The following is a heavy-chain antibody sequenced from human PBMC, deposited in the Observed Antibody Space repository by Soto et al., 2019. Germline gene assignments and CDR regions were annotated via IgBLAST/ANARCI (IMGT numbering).Heavy chain of an antibody. Sequence: QVQLVQSGAEVKKPGSSVKVSCKASGGTFSSYAISWVRQAPGQGLEWMGGIIPIFGTANYAQKFQGRVTITADESTSTSYIELSILSSSDTSVHYCASWGCCCGRCYSYDDGTDVWGQGTTVTVS. CDR2: IIPIFGTA. CDR1: GGTFSSYA. J-gene: IGHJ6*02. V-gene: IGHV1-69*12. D-gene: IGHD2-15*01. CDR3: ASWGCCCGRCYSYDDGTDV.